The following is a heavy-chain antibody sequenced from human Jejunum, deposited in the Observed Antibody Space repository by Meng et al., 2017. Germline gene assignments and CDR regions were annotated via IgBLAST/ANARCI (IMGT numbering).Heavy chain of an antibody. CDR2: IYHSGST. Sequence: QVQLHESGPGLVKPSESLSLPCAVSGGSISRVYWWTWVRQSPGKGLEWIGEIYHSGSTNYNPSLKSRVTISVDKSKNQFSLKLTSVTAADTAVYYCARGGYYSFDYWGQGTLVTVSS. CDR1: GGSISRVYW. D-gene: IGHD5-18*01. V-gene: IGHV4-4*02. CDR3: ARGGYYSFDY. J-gene: IGHJ4*02.